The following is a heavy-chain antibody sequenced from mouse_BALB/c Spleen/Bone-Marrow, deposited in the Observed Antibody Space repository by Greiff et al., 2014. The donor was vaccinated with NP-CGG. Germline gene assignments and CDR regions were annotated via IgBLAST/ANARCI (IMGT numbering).Heavy chain of an antibody. CDR1: GFTFSSFG. Sequence: DVQLVESGGGLVQPGGSRKLSCAASGFTFSSFGMHWVRQAPEKGLEWVAYISSGSSTIYYADTVKGRFTISRDNPKNTLFLQMTSLRSEDTAMYYRARLTFPTATYYYAMDYWGQGTSVTVSS. V-gene: IGHV5-17*02. J-gene: IGHJ4*01. CDR3: ARLTFPTATYYYAMDY. CDR2: ISSGSSTI. D-gene: IGHD1-2*01.